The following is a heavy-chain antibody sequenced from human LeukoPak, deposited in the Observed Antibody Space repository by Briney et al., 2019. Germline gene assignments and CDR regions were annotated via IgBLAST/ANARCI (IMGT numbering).Heavy chain of an antibody. V-gene: IGHV3-74*01. J-gene: IGHJ4*02. CDR1: GFTFSLYW. D-gene: IGHD2-21*01. CDR2: INNDGSYA. CDR3: ARDGDWDSVDFDY. Sequence: GGSLRLSCAASGFTFSLYWIHWVRHPPGKGLEWVSRINNDGSYADSADSVKGRFTISRDNAKNTLHLQMTNLRAEDTAVYYCARDGDWDSVDFDYWGQGTLVTVSS.